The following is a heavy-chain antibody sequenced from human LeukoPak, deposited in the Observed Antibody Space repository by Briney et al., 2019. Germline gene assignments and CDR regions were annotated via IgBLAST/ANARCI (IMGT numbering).Heavy chain of an antibody. CDR2: ISYDGRNK. J-gene: IGHJ4*02. D-gene: IGHD4-17*01. CDR1: GFTFSNYG. V-gene: IGHV3-30*03. CDR3: WGSGDYGCDY. Sequence: GGSLRLSCGASGFTFSNYGMHWVRQAPGKGLERVAVISYDGRNKNYADPVKGRFTISRDNSKNTLYLQMNSLRPEDTAVYYCWGSGDYGCDYWGQGTLVTVSS.